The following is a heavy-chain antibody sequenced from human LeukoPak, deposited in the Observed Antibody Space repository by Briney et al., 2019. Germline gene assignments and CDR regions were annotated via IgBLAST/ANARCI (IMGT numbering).Heavy chain of an antibody. Sequence: PGGSLRLSCAASGFTFSSYAMSWVRQAPGKGLEWVSAISGSGDSTYYADSVKGRFTVSRDNSENTLYLQMNSLRAEDTAVYYCARYGDYKYNWFDPWGQGTLVTVSS. J-gene: IGHJ5*02. CDR1: GFTFSSYA. V-gene: IGHV3-23*01. CDR3: ARYGDYKYNWFDP. D-gene: IGHD4-17*01. CDR2: ISGSGDST.